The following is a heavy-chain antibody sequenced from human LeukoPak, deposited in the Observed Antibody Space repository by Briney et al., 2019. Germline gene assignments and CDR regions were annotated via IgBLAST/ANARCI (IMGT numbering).Heavy chain of an antibody. Sequence: ASVKVSCKASGYTFTSYGISWVRQAPGQGLEWMGWISAYNGNTNYAQKLQGRVTMTTDTSTSTAYMELRSLRSDETAVYYCARDPRIVVVVAATGGWFDPWGQGTLVTVSS. CDR3: ARDPRIVVVVAATGGWFDP. CDR2: ISAYNGNT. V-gene: IGHV1-18*01. J-gene: IGHJ5*02. D-gene: IGHD2-15*01. CDR1: GYTFTSYG.